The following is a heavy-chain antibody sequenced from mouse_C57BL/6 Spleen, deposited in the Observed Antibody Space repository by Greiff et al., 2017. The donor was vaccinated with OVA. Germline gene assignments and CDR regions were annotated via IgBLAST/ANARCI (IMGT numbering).Heavy chain of an antibody. CDR3: ARSDDYGSSPPGFAY. CDR2: INPSSGYT. CDR1: GYTFTSYT. D-gene: IGHD1-1*01. J-gene: IGHJ3*01. V-gene: IGHV1-4*01. Sequence: QVQLQQSGAELARPGASVKMSCKASGYTFTSYTMHWVKQRPGQGLEWIGYINPSSGYTKYNQKFKDKATLTADKSSSTAYMQLSSLTSEDSAVYYCARSDDYGSSPPGFAYWGQGTLVTVSA.